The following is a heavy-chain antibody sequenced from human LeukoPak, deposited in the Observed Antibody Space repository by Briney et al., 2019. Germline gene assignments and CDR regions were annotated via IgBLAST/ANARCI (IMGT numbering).Heavy chain of an antibody. CDR3: ARLNKSRTNITMVRGVIHPSWLFDY. CDR2: IYYSGST. D-gene: IGHD3-10*01. Sequence: SETLSLTCTVSGGSISSYYWSWIRQPPGKGLEWIGYIYYSGSTNYNPSLKSRVTISVDTSKYQFSLKPSSVTAADTAVYYCARLNKSRTNITMVRGVIHPSWLFDYWGQGTLVTVSS. V-gene: IGHV4-59*08. J-gene: IGHJ4*02. CDR1: GGSISSYY.